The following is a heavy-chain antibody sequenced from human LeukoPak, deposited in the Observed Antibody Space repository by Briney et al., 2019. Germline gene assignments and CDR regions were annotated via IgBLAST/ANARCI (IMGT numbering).Heavy chain of an antibody. CDR1: GFTFSSYA. V-gene: IGHV3-30*04. CDR2: ISYDGSNK. CDR3: ARDCIVGAHNWFDP. D-gene: IGHD1-26*01. Sequence: GGSLRLSCAASGFTFSSYAMHWVRQAPGKGLEWVAVISYDGSNKYYADSVKGRFTISRDNSKNTLYLQMNSLRAEDTAVYYCARDCIVGAHNWFDPWGQGTLVTVSS. J-gene: IGHJ5*02.